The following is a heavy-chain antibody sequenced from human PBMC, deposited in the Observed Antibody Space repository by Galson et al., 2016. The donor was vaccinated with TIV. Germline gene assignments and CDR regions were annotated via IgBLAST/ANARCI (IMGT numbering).Heavy chain of an antibody. CDR1: GFTFDDHG. D-gene: IGHD2-21*02. J-gene: IGHJ4*02. Sequence: SLRLSCAASGFTFDDHGMSWVRQGPGKGLEWVSSINWNGGATSYADSVKGRFTISRDNAKNFLYLQMNRLRAEDTAFYYCVREVACGGACYYFDYCGQGNLVTVSS. CDR3: VREVACGGACYYFDY. V-gene: IGHV3-20*04. CDR2: INWNGGAT.